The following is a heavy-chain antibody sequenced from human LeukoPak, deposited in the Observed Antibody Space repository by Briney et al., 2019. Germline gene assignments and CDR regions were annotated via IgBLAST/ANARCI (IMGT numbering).Heavy chain of an antibody. V-gene: IGHV3-11*01. J-gene: IGHJ4*02. CDR2: IPTSGISV. CDR3: TRAVGLGPGAHFDQ. D-gene: IGHD1-26*01. Sequence: PGGSLRLSCAASGFSFSSYYMRWVRQTPGKGLEWVSYIPTSGISVQCADSVRGRFTASRDDAKNSLHLQMDSLRVEDTAVYYCTRAVGLGPGAHFDQWGQGALVIVSS. CDR1: GFSFSSYY.